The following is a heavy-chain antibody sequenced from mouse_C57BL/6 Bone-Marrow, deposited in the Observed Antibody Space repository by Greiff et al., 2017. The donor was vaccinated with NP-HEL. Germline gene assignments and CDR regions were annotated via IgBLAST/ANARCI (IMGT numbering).Heavy chain of an antibody. CDR1: GYTFTSYW. Sequence: VQLQQPGAELVKPGASVKVSCKASGYTFTSYWMHWVKQRPGQGLEWIGRIHPSDSDTNYNQKFKGKATLTVDKSSSTAYMQLSSLTSEDSAVYYWAIRDWLTTAYYFDYWGQGTTLTVSS. CDR2: IHPSDSDT. J-gene: IGHJ2*01. V-gene: IGHV1-74*01. CDR3: AIRDWLTTAYYFDY. D-gene: IGHD1-2*01.